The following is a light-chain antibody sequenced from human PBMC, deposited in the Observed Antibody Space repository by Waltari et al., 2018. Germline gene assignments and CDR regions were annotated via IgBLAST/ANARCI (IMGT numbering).Light chain of an antibody. CDR3: QQYDISPLT. Sequence: EIVLTQSPGTLSLSPGEGATLSCRTSQTIRTTYFACYQQKPCQAPTLLIYGTFTTATGIPDRFTGSGSGTDFSLTISSLEPEDFATYYCQQYDISPLTFGGGTKVEIK. V-gene: IGKV3-20*01. CDR2: GTF. CDR1: QTIRTTY. J-gene: IGKJ4*01.